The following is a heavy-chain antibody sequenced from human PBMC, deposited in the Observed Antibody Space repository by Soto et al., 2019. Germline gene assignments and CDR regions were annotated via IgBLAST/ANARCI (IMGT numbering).Heavy chain of an antibody. CDR3: ARVSGDYYDSSGLADAFDI. V-gene: IGHV4-31*03. J-gene: IGHJ3*02. D-gene: IGHD3-22*01. CDR2: TYYSGST. Sequence: PSETLSLTCTVSGGSISSGGYYWSWIRQHPGKGLEWIGYTYYSGSTYSNPSLKSRVTISVETSKNQFSLKLSSVTAADTAVYYCARVSGDYYDSSGLADAFDIWGQGTMVTVSS. CDR1: GGSISSGGYY.